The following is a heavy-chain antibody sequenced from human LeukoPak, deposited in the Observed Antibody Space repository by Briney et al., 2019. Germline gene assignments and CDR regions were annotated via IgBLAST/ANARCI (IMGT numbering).Heavy chain of an antibody. CDR2: ISSSGDRT. D-gene: IGHD4-11*01. V-gene: IGHV3-23*01. J-gene: IGHJ1*01. CDR3: AKDSPRISVTGVEYFDH. CDR1: GFTFSSYA. Sequence: GGSLRLSCAASGFTFSSYAMHWVRQAPGKGLEWVAAISSSGDRTYFVDSVKGRFTISRDNSKNTFYLQMNSLGAEDTAVYYCAKDSPRISVTGVEYFDHWGQGTLVSVSS.